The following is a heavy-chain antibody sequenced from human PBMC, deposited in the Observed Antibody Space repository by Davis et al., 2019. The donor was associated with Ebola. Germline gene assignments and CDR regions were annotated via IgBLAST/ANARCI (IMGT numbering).Heavy chain of an antibody. J-gene: IGHJ3*02. Sequence: AAATVSCQASAYTFTNSYPHGVRHLSGQGLEWMEMNNHTDGRTINAQKFQGRVTVTRDTSTTTVYMDLSSLRSEDTALYYCTTPGGQDSGYDVLDIWGQGTMVTVSS. CDR1: AYTFTNSY. CDR2: NNHTDGRT. V-gene: IGHV1-46*03. CDR3: TTPGGQDSGYDVLDI. D-gene: IGHD5-12*01.